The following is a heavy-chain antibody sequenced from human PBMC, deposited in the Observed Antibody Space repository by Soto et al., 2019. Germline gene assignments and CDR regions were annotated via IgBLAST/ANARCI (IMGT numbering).Heavy chain of an antibody. CDR2: ISWSSDYI. V-gene: IGHV3-21*01. CDR3: ARVGNSKDNWFDP. J-gene: IGHJ5*02. Sequence: VQLVESGGGLVKPGGSLRLSCAASGFPFSTFTMSWVRQAPGRGLEWVSSISWSSDYIYYADSVKGRFTISRDNAKNSLYLRMNSLRVEDTAVYYCARVGNSKDNWFDPWGQGTLVTVSS. CDR1: GFPFSTFT. D-gene: IGHD4-4*01.